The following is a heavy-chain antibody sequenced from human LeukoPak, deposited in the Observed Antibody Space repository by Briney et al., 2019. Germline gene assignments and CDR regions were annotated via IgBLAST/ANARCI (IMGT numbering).Heavy chain of an antibody. J-gene: IGHJ4*02. V-gene: IGHV3-23*01. D-gene: IGHD4-11*01. Sequence: GGSLRLSCAASGFTFNNYAMTWVRQGPGKGLEWVSVVSGSGDNTNYADSVKGRFTISRDNSKNTLFLQMNSLRTEDTAVYFCARWGNDYSQFDSWGQGTLVTVS. CDR3: ARWGNDYSQFDS. CDR2: VSGSGDNT. CDR1: GFTFNNYA.